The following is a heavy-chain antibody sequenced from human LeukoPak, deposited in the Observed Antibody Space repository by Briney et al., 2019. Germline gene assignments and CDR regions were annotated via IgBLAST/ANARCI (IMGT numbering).Heavy chain of an antibody. CDR2: IKQDGSEK. D-gene: IGHD3-22*01. V-gene: IGHV3-7*05. CDR3: ARDRNYDSSGYYYPYFGY. CDR1: GFTFSSYW. Sequence: GGSLRLSCIASGFTFSSYWMSWVRQAPGKGLEWVANIKQDGSEKYYVDSVKGRFTISRDNAKNSLSLQMNSLRAEDTALYYCARDRNYDSSGYYYPYFGYWGQGTLVTVSS. J-gene: IGHJ4*02.